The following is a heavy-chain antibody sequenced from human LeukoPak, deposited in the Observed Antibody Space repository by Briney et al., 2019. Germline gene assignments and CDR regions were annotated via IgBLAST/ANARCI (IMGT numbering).Heavy chain of an antibody. CDR1: GGSISTYY. CDR2: IYYSGST. J-gene: IGHJ4*02. CDR3: ARDRPPGDY. Sequence: SETLSLTCTVSGGSISTYYWNWIRQPPGKGLEWIGYIYYSGSTNYSPSLKSRVTISVDTSKNQFSLKLSSVTAADTAVYYCARDRPPGDYWGQGTLVTVSS. V-gene: IGHV4-59*12.